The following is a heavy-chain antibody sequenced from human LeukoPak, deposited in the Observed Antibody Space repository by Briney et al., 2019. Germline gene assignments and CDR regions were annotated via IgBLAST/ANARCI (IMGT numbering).Heavy chain of an antibody. D-gene: IGHD3-16*02. J-gene: IGHJ6*04. Sequence: SETLSLTCAVYGGSFSGYYWSWIRQPPGKGLEWIGEINHSGSTNYNPSLKSRVTISVDTSKNQFSLKLSSVTAADTAVYYCAQGYTSGMDVWGKGTTVTVSS. CDR3: AQGYTSGMDV. CDR1: GGSFSGYY. CDR2: INHSGST. V-gene: IGHV4-34*01.